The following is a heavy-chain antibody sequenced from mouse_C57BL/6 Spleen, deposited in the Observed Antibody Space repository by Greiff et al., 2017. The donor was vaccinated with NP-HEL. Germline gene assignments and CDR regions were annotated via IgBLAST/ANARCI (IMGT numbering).Heavy chain of an antibody. D-gene: IGHD1-1*01. CDR1: GYTFTSYW. J-gene: IGHJ2*01. CDR2: IDPSDSET. Sequence: VQLQQPGAELVRPGSSVKLSCKASGYTFTSYWMHWVKQRPIQGLEWIGNIDPSDSETHYNQKFKDKATLTVDKSSSTAYMQLSSLTSEDSAVYYCARSEDYGTPFDYWGQGTTLTVSS. V-gene: IGHV1-52*01. CDR3: ARSEDYGTPFDY.